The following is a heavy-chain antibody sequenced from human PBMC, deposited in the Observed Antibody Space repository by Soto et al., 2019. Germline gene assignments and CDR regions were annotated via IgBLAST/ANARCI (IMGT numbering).Heavy chain of an antibody. J-gene: IGHJ4*02. CDR2: VYHSGAT. CDR3: ARQSGVKGPANY. D-gene: IGHD6-25*01. V-gene: IGHV4-39*01. Sequence: QLLESGPGLVKPSETLSLTCTVSGGSISSDSFYWAWFRQPPGKGLEWIGSVYHSGATYYRPSLKSRVTISVDTSNNQFSLKVTSVTAADTALYYCARQSGVKGPANYWGQGNLVTVSS. CDR1: GGSISSDSFY.